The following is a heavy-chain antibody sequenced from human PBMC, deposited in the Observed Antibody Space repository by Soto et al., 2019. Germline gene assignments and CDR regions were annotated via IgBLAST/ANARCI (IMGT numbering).Heavy chain of an antibody. CDR2: IWYDGSNK. J-gene: IGHJ4*02. D-gene: IGHD2-21*02. V-gene: IGHV3-33*01. CDR3: ARDGCCGDCYSGFDC. CDR1: GFTFSSYG. Sequence: PGGSLRLSCAASGFTFSSYGMHWVRQAPGKGLEWVAVIWYDGSNKYYADSVKGRFTISRDNSKNTLYLQMNSLRAEDTAVYYCARDGCCGDCYSGFDCWGQGTLVTVSS.